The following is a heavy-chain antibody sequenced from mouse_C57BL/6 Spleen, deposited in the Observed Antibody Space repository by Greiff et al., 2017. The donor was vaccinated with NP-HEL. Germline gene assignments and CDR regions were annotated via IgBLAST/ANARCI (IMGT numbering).Heavy chain of an antibody. CDR1: GYSFTGYY. Sequence: DVQLQESGPELVKPGASVKISCKASGYSFTGYYMNWVKQSPEKSLEWIGEINPSTGGTTYNQKFKAKATLTVDKSSSTAYMQLKSLTSEDSAVYYCAFYYGFLAYWGQGTLVTVSA. J-gene: IGHJ3*01. CDR2: INPSTGGT. V-gene: IGHV1-42*01. CDR3: AFYYGFLAY. D-gene: IGHD2-2*01.